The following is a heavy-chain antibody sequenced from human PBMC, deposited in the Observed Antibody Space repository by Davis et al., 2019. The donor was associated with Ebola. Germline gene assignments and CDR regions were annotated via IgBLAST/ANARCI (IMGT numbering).Heavy chain of an antibody. Sequence: MPSETLSLTCTVSGGSVSSGSYYWSWIRQPPGKGLEWIGYIYYSGSTNYNPSLKSRVTISVDTSKNQFSLKLSSVTAADTAVYYCARATIPSSGWSTGGFDYWDQGTLVTVSS. CDR3: ARATIPSSGWSTGGFDY. CDR1: GGSVSSGSYY. J-gene: IGHJ4*02. D-gene: IGHD6-19*01. V-gene: IGHV4-61*01. CDR2: IYYSGST.